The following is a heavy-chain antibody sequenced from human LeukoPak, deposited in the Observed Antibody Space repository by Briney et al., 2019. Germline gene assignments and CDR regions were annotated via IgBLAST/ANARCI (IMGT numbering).Heavy chain of an antibody. CDR3: ARDVAAAGFDAFDI. CDR1: GGTFASYA. J-gene: IGHJ3*02. V-gene: IGHV1-18*01. Sequence: ASVKVSCKASGGTFASYAIGWVRQAPGQGLEWMGWISAYNGNTNYAQKLQGRVTMTTDTSTSTAYMELRSLRSDDTAVYYCARDVAAAGFDAFDIWGQGTMVTVSS. D-gene: IGHD6-13*01. CDR2: ISAYNGNT.